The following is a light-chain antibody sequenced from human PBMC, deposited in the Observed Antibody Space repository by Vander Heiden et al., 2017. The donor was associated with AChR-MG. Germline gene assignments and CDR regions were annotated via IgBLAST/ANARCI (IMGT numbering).Light chain of an antibody. CDR1: QSLISSP. Sequence: EIVLTQSPGTLSLSPGERATLSCRASQSLISSPLAWYQQKPGQAPRLLIYRASTRATGIPDRYSGSGSGTDFTLTISRLEPEDFAVYFWQQDGTSFIFGPRTKVEIK. J-gene: IGKJ3*01. CDR3: QQDGTSFI. V-gene: IGKV3-20*01. CDR2: RAS.